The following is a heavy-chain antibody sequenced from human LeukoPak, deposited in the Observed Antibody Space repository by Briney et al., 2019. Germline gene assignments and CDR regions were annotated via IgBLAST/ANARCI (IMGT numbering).Heavy chain of an antibody. CDR3: ARGGDSSGYHPSWDWFDP. CDR2: INPNSGGT. Sequence: GASVKVSCKASGYTFTGYYMHWVRQAPGQGLEWMGWINPNSGGTNYAQKFQGRVTMTRDTSISTAYMELSRLRSDDTAVYYCARGGDSSGYHPSWDWFDPWGQGTLVTVSS. CDR1: GYTFTGYY. J-gene: IGHJ5*02. D-gene: IGHD3-22*01. V-gene: IGHV1-2*02.